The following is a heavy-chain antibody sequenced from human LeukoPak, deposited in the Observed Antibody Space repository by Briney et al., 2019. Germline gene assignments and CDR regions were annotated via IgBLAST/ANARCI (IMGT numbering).Heavy chain of an antibody. CDR3: VIGVGWQPDY. D-gene: IGHD2-15*01. CDR2: IYKIGTT. Sequence: PSETLSLTCTVFGESVTGYYLNWVRQPPGKGLEWIGHIYKIGTTNYNPSLKSRLTISADTSKNQFSLKLRSVTAADTAVYYCVIGVGWQPDYWGQGALVTVSS. CDR1: GESVTGYY. J-gene: IGHJ4*02. V-gene: IGHV4-59*02.